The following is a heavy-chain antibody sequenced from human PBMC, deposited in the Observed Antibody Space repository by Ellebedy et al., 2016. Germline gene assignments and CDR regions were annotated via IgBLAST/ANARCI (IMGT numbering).Heavy chain of an antibody. CDR1: GDSMTTGDDY. V-gene: IGHV4-31*03. CDR2: MRKSGYA. CDR3: ARGAYTTRSGPFDY. J-gene: IGHJ4*02. Sequence: LRLXCTVSGDSMTTGDDYNWSWIRQRPGEGLEWIGFMRKSGYAYYEPSLQSRLSMSVAPSRNHFSLNLRPVTAADTAIYYCARGAYTTRSGPFDYWGRGTLVTVSS. D-gene: IGHD2/OR15-2a*01.